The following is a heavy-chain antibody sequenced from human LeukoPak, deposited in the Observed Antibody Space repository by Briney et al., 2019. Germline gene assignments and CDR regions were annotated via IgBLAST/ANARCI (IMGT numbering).Heavy chain of an antibody. Sequence: GASVKVSCKASGYTFTGYYMHWVRQAPGQGLEWMGWINPNSGGTNYAQKVQGRVTMTTEKSTSTAYMELRSLTSDDTAVYYCARDRDYYDAGVHWGQGTLVTVSS. CDR3: ARDRDYYDAGVH. V-gene: IGHV1-2*02. CDR1: GYTFTGYY. J-gene: IGHJ4*02. D-gene: IGHD3-22*01. CDR2: INPNSGGT.